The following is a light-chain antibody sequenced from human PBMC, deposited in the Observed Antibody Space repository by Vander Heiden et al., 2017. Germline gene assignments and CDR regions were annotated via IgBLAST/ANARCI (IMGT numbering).Light chain of an antibody. J-gene: IGLJ2*01. CDR1: SSDVGGYNY. V-gene: IGLV2-14*01. Sequence: QSALTQPASVSGSPGQSITISCTGTSSDVGGYNYVSWYQQHPGKAPKLMIHEVSNRPSGVSNRFSGSKSGNTASLTISGLQAEDEADYYCSSYTSSSTLDVVFGGGTKLTV. CDR3: SSYTSSSTLDVV. CDR2: EVS.